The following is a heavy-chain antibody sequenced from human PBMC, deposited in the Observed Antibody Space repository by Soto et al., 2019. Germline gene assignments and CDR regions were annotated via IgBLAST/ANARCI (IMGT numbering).Heavy chain of an antibody. D-gene: IGHD3-9*01. Sequence: VGSLRLSGAASEFTFSTYAMSWVRQAPGKGLEWVSSIGSGGSPTYYADSVKGRFTISRDNSKNTLYLQMNSLRAEDTAVYYCAKGALSTYFDWGQGTLVTVSS. V-gene: IGHV3-23*01. CDR1: EFTFSTYA. J-gene: IGHJ4*02. CDR2: IGSGGSPT. CDR3: AKGALSTYFD.